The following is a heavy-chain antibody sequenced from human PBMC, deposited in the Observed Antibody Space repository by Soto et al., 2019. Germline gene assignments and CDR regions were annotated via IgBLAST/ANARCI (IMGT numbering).Heavy chain of an antibody. CDR3: ARVSYYYMDV. CDR1: GLTFSSYA. Sequence: GSLRLSCAASGLTFSSYAMCWVRQAPGKGLEWVSAITGSSYIYYADSVKGRFTISRDNAKNSLYLQMNSLRAEDTAVYYCARVSYYYMDVWGKGTTVTVSS. V-gene: IGHV3-21*01. CDR2: ITGSSYI. J-gene: IGHJ6*03.